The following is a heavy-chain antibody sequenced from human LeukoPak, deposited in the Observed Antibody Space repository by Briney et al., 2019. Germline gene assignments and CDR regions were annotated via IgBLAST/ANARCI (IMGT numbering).Heavy chain of an antibody. CDR1: GGSIS. CDR2: IRPSGST. V-gene: IGHV4-4*08. Sequence: SETLSLTCSVSGGSISSWIRQSPGQGLEWIGYIRPSGSTNYNPSLSGRVAISLDKSRNHFTLMVTAVTAADTAFYYCARKGPXXLXXXFDXW. CDR3: ARKGPXXLXXXFDX. J-gene: IGHJ4*01.